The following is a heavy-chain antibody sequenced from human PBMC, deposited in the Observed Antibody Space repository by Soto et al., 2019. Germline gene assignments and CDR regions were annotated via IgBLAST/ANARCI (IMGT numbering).Heavy chain of an antibody. V-gene: IGHV3-48*01. Sequence: EVQLVESGGGLVQPGGSLRLSCAASGFTFSSYSMNWVRQAPGKGLEWVSYISSSSSTIYYADSVKGRFTISRDNAKNSLYLQMNSLRAEDTAVYYCARDMSKGLRFPDYWGQGTLVTVSS. J-gene: IGHJ4*02. CDR1: GFTFSSYS. CDR2: ISSSSSTI. CDR3: ARDMSKGLRFPDY. D-gene: IGHD5-12*01.